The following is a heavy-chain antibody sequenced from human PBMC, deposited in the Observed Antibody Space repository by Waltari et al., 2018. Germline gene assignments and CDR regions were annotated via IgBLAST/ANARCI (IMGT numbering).Heavy chain of an antibody. D-gene: IGHD6-6*01. Sequence: QVQLQESGPGLVKPSETLSLTCAVSGYSISSGYYWGWIRQPPGKGLEWIGSIYHSGSTYYNPCLKSRVTISVDTSKNQFSLKLSSGTAADTAVYYCATCIAARPDYFDYWGQGTLVTVSS. CDR1: GYSISSGYY. CDR2: IYHSGST. J-gene: IGHJ4*02. V-gene: IGHV4-38-2*01. CDR3: ATCIAARPDYFDY.